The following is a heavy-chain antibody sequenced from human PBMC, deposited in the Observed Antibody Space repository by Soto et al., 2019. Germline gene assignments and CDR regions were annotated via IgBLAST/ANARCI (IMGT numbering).Heavy chain of an antibody. Sequence: GESLKISCAASGFTFSSYAMSWVRQAPGKGLEWVSAISGSGGSTYYADSVKGRFTISRDNSKNTLYLQMNSLRAEDTAVYYCAKSGYYYGSGSHFDPWGQGTLVTVSS. CDR3: AKSGYYYGSGSHFDP. D-gene: IGHD3-10*01. CDR2: ISGSGGST. V-gene: IGHV3-23*01. J-gene: IGHJ5*02. CDR1: GFTFSSYA.